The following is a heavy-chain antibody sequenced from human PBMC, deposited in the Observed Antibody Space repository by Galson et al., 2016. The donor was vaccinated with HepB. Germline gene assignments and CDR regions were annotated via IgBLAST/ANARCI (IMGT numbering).Heavy chain of an antibody. D-gene: IGHD6-13*01. CDR2: IYYSGTT. V-gene: IGHV4-59*01. J-gene: IGHJ5*02. CDR1: GGSFSSFY. Sequence: SETLSLTCTVSGGSFSSFYWHWLRQPPGKGLECIGYIYYSGTTNYNPSLRSRVTVSLDTSKNRFSRKLSSLTAADTAVYYCARGCSWSGHWFDPWGQGTLVSVSS. CDR3: ARGCSWSGHWFDP.